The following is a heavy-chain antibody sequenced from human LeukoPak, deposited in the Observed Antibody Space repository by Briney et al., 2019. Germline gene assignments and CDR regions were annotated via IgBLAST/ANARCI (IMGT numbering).Heavy chain of an antibody. J-gene: IGHJ4*02. CDR1: GFTFSNAW. V-gene: IGHV3-23*01. Sequence: GGSLRLSCAASGFTFSNAWMNWVRQAPGKGLEWVSAIGDSDDNTHYADFVKGRFTISRDSSKNTLYLQMSSLRAEDTAVYYCAKGLYSSSSYFDYWGQGALVTVSS. CDR3: AKGLYSSSSYFDY. D-gene: IGHD6-6*01. CDR2: IGDSDDNT.